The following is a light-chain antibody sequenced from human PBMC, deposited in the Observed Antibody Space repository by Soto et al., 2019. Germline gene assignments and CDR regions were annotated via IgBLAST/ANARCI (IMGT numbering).Light chain of an antibody. V-gene: IGKV3-15*01. CDR1: QSVSSY. J-gene: IGKJ1*01. CDR3: QQYNNWPGT. CDR2: GAS. Sequence: EIVMTQSPATLSVSPGERATLSCRASQSVSSYLAWYQQKPGQAPRLLIHGASTRATGAPARFSGSGSGTEFTLTISSLQSEDFAVYYCQQYNNWPGTFGQGTKVDIK.